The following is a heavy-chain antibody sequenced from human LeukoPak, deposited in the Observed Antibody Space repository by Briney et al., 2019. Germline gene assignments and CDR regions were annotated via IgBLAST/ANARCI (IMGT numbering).Heavy chain of an antibody. V-gene: IGHV3-7*01. Sequence: GGSLRLSCAASGFTFSSYWMSWVRQAPGKGLEWVANIKQDGGETYYVDSVKGRFTISRDNAKNSLYLQMDSLRAEDTAVYFCARVRWSYGAVDYFDYWGQGTLVTVSS. CDR2: IKQDGGET. J-gene: IGHJ4*02. D-gene: IGHD4-17*01. CDR1: GFTFSSYW. CDR3: ARVRWSYGAVDYFDY.